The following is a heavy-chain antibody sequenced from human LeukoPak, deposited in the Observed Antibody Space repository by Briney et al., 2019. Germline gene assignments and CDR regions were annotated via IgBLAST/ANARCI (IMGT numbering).Heavy chain of an antibody. J-gene: IGHJ6*03. CDR2: IWYDGSNK. V-gene: IGHV3-33*01. CDR3: ARGLPPNYYYMDV. D-gene: IGHD3-16*01. CDR1: GFTFSSYG. Sequence: GGSLRLSCAASGFTFSSYGMHWVRQPPGKGLEWVADIWYDGSNKYYADSVKGRFTISRDNSKITMYLQMNSLRAEDTAVYYCARGLPPNYYYMDVWGKGTTVTVSS.